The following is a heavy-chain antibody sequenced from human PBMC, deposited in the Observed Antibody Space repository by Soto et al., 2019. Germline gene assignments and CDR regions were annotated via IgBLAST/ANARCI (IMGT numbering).Heavy chain of an antibody. CDR3: ASPISYYDFWSGYWTDYYGMDV. Sequence: GASVKVSCKASGYTFTSYDINWVRQATGQGLEWMGWKNPNSGNTGYAQKFQGRVTMTRNTSISTAYMELSSLRSEDTAVYYCASPISYYDFWSGYWTDYYGMDVWGQGTTVTVSS. CDR1: GYTFTSYD. D-gene: IGHD3-3*01. J-gene: IGHJ6*02. CDR2: KNPNSGNT. V-gene: IGHV1-8*01.